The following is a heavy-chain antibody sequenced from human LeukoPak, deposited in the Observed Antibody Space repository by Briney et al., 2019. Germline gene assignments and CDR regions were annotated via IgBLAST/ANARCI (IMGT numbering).Heavy chain of an antibody. Sequence: SETLSLTCTVSGGSISSYYWNWIRQPPGKGLEWIGYISYSGSTNYNPSLKSRVTISVDTSKNQFSLKLSSVTAADTAVYYCARDSSGYAYYFDYWGQGTQLTVSS. J-gene: IGHJ4*02. CDR3: ARDSSGYAYYFDY. V-gene: IGHV4-59*01. CDR2: ISYSGST. D-gene: IGHD5-12*01. CDR1: GGSISSYY.